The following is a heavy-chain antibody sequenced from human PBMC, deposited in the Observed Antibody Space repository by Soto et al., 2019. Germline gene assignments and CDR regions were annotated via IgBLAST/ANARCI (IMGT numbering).Heavy chain of an antibody. V-gene: IGHV1-69*01. J-gene: IGHJ4*02. CDR3: GRGSSLTKVEY. Sequence: QVQLVQSGSEVKKPGSSVRVSCKASGGSVSNSAISWLRQAPGQGLEWMGGIIPIFGPAIYARKFQGRFTISADESTGKAYMELNNVRSDDTAVYYCGRGSSLTKVEYWGQGTLVTVSS. CDR2: IIPIFGPA. D-gene: IGHD6-6*01. CDR1: GGSVSNSA.